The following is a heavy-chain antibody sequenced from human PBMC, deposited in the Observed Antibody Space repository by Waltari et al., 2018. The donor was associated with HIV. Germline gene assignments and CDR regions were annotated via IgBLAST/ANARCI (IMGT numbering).Heavy chain of an antibody. Sequence: QLHLQESGPGLVKPSETLSLTCTVSGGSISSSTHFWGWIRQPPGKGLEWIGTIYYNGSTYYNPSLKSRGTMSVDASKNQFALKVRSVTATDTALYYCARSPRGEQWLAYWGQGTLVTVSS. CDR3: ARSPRGEQWLAY. V-gene: IGHV4-39*01. D-gene: IGHD6-19*01. CDR1: GGSISSSTHF. CDR2: IYYNGST. J-gene: IGHJ4*02.